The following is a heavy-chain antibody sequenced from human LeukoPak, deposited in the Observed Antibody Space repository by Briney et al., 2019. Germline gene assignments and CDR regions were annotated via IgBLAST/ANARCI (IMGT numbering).Heavy chain of an antibody. CDR1: GFTFSSYA. V-gene: IGHV3-23*01. CDR2: ISGSGGST. J-gene: IGHJ6*03. CDR3: AKDGYDYYYYYMDV. Sequence: GGSLRLSCAASGFTFSSYAMSWVRQAPGKGLEWVSAISGSGGSTYYADSVKGRFAISRDNSKNTLYLQMNSLRAEDTAVYYCAKDGYDYYYYYMDVWGKGTTVTVSS. D-gene: IGHD1-1*01.